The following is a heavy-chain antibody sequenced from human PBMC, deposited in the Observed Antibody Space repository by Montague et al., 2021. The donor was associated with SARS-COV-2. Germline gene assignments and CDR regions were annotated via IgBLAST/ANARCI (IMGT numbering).Heavy chain of an antibody. CDR1: GFTFSSYA. CDR3: AKDQFVYDFWSGYGTIDY. CDR2: ISGSGGST. D-gene: IGHD3-3*01. V-gene: IGHV3-23*01. Sequence: SLRLSCAASGFTFSSYAMSWVRQAPGKGLEWVSAISGSGGSTYYAASVKGRFTISRDNSKNTLYLQMNSLRAEDTAVYYCAKDQFVYDFWSGYGTIDYWGQGTLVTVSS. J-gene: IGHJ4*02.